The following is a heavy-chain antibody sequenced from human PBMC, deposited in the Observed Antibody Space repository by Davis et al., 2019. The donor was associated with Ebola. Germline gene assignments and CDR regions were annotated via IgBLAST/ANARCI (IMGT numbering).Heavy chain of an antibody. J-gene: IGHJ6*03. CDR2: ISSSSDYI. D-gene: IGHD3-3*01. CDR3: ARLRDLWSGPMDV. Sequence: PGGSLRLSCAASGFTFSSYGMNWVRQAPGKGLEWVSSISSSSDYIYYADSVKGRFTVSRDNAKNSLFLQMNSLRAEDTAVYFCARLRDLWSGPMDVWGKGTTVTVSS. CDR1: GFTFSSYG. V-gene: IGHV3-21*01.